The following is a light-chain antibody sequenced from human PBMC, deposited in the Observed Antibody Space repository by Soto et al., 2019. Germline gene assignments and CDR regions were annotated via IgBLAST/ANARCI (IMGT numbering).Light chain of an antibody. CDR1: QSISSS. CDR2: AAS. CDR3: QHSSSDLIT. Sequence: DIQMTQSPSSLSASVGETITITCRASQSISSSLNWFQHSPGQPPKLLLFAASNLHAGVPPRFSGSGSGTDFTLTIDRLQSDDFATYYCQHSSSDLITFGQGTRLEIK. J-gene: IGKJ5*01. V-gene: IGKV1-39*01.